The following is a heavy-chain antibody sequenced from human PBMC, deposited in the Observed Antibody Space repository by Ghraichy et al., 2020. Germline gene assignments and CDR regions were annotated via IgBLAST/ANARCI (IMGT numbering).Heavy chain of an antibody. V-gene: IGHV3-33*01. CDR3: ARVWDTAMVKGYGMDV. CDR1: GFTFSSYG. Sequence: GGSLRLSCAASGFTFSSYGMHWVRQAPGKGLEWVAVIWYDGSNKYYADSVKGRFTISRDNSKNTLYLQMNSLRAEDTAVYYCARVWDTAMVKGYGMDVWGQWTTVTVSS. J-gene: IGHJ6*02. CDR2: IWYDGSNK. D-gene: IGHD5-18*01.